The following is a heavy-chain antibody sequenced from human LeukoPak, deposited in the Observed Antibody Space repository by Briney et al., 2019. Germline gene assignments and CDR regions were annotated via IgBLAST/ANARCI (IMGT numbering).Heavy chain of an antibody. CDR1: GYTFTSYG. D-gene: IGHD2-15*01. V-gene: IGHV1-18*01. CDR3: ASTPGIGYYFDY. CDR2: ISAYNGNT. J-gene: IGHJ4*02. Sequence: ASVKVSCKASGYTFTSYGISWVRQAPGQGLEWMGWISAYNGNTNYAQKLQGRVTMTTDTSTSTVYMELSSLRSEDTAVYYCASTPGIGYYFDYWGQGTLVTVSS.